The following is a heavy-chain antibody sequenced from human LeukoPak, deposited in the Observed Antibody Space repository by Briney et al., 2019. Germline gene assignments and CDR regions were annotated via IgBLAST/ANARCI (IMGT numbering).Heavy chain of an antibody. CDR3: ARVQSDWFDP. J-gene: IGHJ5*02. D-gene: IGHD4-11*01. CDR2: IYTSGSA. CDR1: GGSISSYY. Sequence: SETLSVTCTVSGGSISSYYWSWIRQPAGKGLEWIGRIYTSGSANYNPSLKSRVTMSVDTSKKQFSLKLSSVTAADTAVYYCARVQSDWFDPWGQGTLVTVSS. V-gene: IGHV4-4*07.